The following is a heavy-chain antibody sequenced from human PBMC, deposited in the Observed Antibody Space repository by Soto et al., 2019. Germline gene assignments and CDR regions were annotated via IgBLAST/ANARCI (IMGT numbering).Heavy chain of an antibody. CDR2: VSKDGSVK. Sequence: PGGSLRLSCEGSGFTFSRHALHWVRQAPGKRLEWVAVVSKDGSVKYWIESVKGRFTLSRDNSKNTVYLEMNSLRPEDTGVYYCVRSRSGAVADSFDLWGQGTLVTVSS. CDR1: GFTFSRHA. J-gene: IGHJ4*02. V-gene: IGHV3-30-3*01. CDR3: VRSRSGAVADSFDL. D-gene: IGHD3-10*01.